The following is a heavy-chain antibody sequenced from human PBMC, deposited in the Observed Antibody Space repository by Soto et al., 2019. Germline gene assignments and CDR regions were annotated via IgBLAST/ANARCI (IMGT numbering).Heavy chain of an antibody. Sequence: QVQLIQFGAEVKKPGASVKVSCRASGYTFTKFHIHWVRQAPGQGLEWMGMIDPSGGVTRDAQRFQGRITMTSDTSTSSVYMELRGLTSEDTAVYYCARDVIDHDNYETIGYYFDNWGPGTLVTVSS. J-gene: IGHJ4*02. CDR3: ARDVIDHDNYETIGYYFDN. V-gene: IGHV1-46*01. D-gene: IGHD3-16*01. CDR1: GYTFTKFH. CDR2: IDPSGGVT.